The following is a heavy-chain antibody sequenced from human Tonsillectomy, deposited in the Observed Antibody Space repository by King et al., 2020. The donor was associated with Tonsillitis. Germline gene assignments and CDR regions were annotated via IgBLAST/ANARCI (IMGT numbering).Heavy chain of an antibody. Sequence: QLQESGPGLVKPSETLSLTCTVSGGSISSSGYYWGWIRQPPGKGLEWIGTIYYSGSTYYNPSLKSRVTISVDTSKKQFSLKLSSVTAADTAVYHCARWYSSGWYWFDPWGQGTLVTVSS. CDR2: IYYSGST. V-gene: IGHV4-39*01. CDR1: GGSISSSGYY. D-gene: IGHD6-19*01. CDR3: ARWYSSGWYWFDP. J-gene: IGHJ5*02.